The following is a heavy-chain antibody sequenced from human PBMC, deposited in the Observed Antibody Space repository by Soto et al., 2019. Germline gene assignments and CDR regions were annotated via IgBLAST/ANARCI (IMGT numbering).Heavy chain of an antibody. CDR1: GGSISSGGYY. D-gene: IGHD3-3*01. CDR3: ARRAERRSGYHTSEINGWFDP. J-gene: IGHJ5*02. CDR2: IYYSGST. V-gene: IGHV4-31*03. Sequence: QVQLQESGPGLVKPSQTLSLTCTVSGGSISSGGYYWSWIRQHPGKGLEWIGYIYYSGSTYYNPSLKSRGTISVDTAKNQFPLKRSSVTAADTAVDYCARRAERRSGYHTSEINGWFDPWGQGTLVTVSA.